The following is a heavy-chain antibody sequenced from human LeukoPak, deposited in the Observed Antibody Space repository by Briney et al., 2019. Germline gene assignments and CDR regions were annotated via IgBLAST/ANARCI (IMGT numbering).Heavy chain of an antibody. D-gene: IGHD1-26*01. CDR3: VGATIWPPHGAFDI. CDR1: GGSISSSSYY. V-gene: IGHV4-39*07. J-gene: IGHJ3*02. CDR2: IYYSGST. Sequence: SETLSLTCTVSGGSISSSSYYWGWIRQPPGKGLEWIGSIYYSGSTYYNPSLKSRVTISVDTSKNQFSLKLSSVTAADTAVYYVVGATIWPPHGAFDIWGQGTMVTVSS.